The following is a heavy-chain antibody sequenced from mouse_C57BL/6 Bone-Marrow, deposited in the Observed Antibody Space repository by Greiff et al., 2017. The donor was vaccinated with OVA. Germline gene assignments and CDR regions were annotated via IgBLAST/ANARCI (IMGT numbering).Heavy chain of an antibody. CDR3: VRGGSYDWYFDV. Sequence: EVKVVESGGGLVQPKGSLKLSCAASGFSFNTYAMNWVRQAPGKGLEWVARISSKSNNYATYYADSVKDRFTISRDDSESMLYLQMNNLKTEDTAMYYCVRGGSYDWYFDVWGTGTTVTVSS. CDR2: ISSKSNNYAT. V-gene: IGHV10-1*01. D-gene: IGHD1-1*02. CDR1: GFSFNTYA. J-gene: IGHJ1*03.